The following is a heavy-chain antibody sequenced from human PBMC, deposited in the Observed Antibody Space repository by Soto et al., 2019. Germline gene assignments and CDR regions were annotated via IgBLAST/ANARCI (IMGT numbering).Heavy chain of an antibody. D-gene: IGHD6-19*01. J-gene: IGHJ4*02. Sequence: GGSLRLSCAASGFTFSSYGMHWVRQAPGKGLEWVAVISYDGSNKYYADSVKGRFTISRDNSKNTLYLQMNSLRAEDTAVYYCAKVFRGGSGWSYYFDYWGQGTLVTVSS. CDR1: GFTFSSYG. V-gene: IGHV3-30*18. CDR3: AKVFRGGSGWSYYFDY. CDR2: ISYDGSNK.